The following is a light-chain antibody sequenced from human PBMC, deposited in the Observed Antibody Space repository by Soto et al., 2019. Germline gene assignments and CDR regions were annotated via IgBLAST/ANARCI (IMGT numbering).Light chain of an antibody. CDR1: SSNIGGHF. V-gene: IGLV1-47*01. CDR2: RND. CDR3: ASWDDSLNGPV. J-gene: IGLJ2*01. Sequence: QSVLTQPPSASGTPGQRGTISCSGSSSNIGGHFVYWYHQLPGTAPQLLIYRNDQRPSGVPDRFSASKSGTSASLAISGLRSEDEADYYCASWDDSLNGPVFGGGTKLTVL.